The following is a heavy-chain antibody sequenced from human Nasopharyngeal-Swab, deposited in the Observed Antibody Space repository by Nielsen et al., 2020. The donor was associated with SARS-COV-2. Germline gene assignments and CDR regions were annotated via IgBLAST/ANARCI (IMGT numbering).Heavy chain of an antibody. CDR2: IGTGGDT. D-gene: IGHD3-3*01. CDR3: ARAPPHYDFWSGYTCGASYFDY. J-gene: IGHJ4*02. Sequence: GGSLRLSCAVSGFTFSDYDMHWVRQATGKGLEWVSAIGTGGDTYYPGSVKGRFTISRENAKNSLYLQMNSLRAGDTAVYYCARAPPHYDFWSGYTCGASYFDYWGQGTLVTVSS. V-gene: IGHV3-13*01. CDR1: GFTFSDYD.